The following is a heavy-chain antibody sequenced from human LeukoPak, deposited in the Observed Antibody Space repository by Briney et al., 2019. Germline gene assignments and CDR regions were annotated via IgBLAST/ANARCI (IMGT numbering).Heavy chain of an antibody. CDR1: EFTFSSFW. J-gene: IGHJ3*02. Sequence: GGSLRLSCAASEFTFSSFWMIWVRQAPGKGLEWVASIRPDGSERYFVESVKGRFTMSRGNAKDSLNLQMNSLRAEDTAVYYCARRSGGDAFDMWGQGTMVTVSS. D-gene: IGHD2-15*01. CDR3: ARRSGGDAFDM. CDR2: IRPDGSER. V-gene: IGHV3-7*03.